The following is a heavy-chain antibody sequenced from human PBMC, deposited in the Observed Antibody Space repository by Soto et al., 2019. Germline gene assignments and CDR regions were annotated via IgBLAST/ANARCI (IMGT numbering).Heavy chain of an antibody. D-gene: IGHD2-2*01. CDR3: ATGRYQLLSGGYGMGV. Sequence: GASVKVSCKASGGTFSSYAISWVRQAPGQGLEWMGGIIPIFGTANYAQKFQGRVTITADESTSTAYMELSSLRSEDTAVYYCATGRYQLLSGGYGMGVWGQGTTVTVSS. V-gene: IGHV1-69*13. J-gene: IGHJ6*02. CDR2: IIPIFGTA. CDR1: GGTFSSYA.